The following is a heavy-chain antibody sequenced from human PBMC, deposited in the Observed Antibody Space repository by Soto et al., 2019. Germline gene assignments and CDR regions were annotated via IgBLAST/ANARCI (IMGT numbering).Heavy chain of an antibody. Sequence: SETLSLTYTVSGGSISSSSYYWGWIRQPPGKGLEWIGSIYYSGSTYYNPSPKSRVAISLDTSKNQFSLSLSSVTAADTAVYYCARGRGYSYGLDPWGQGTLVTVSS. D-gene: IGHD5-18*01. CDR1: GGSISSSSYY. CDR3: ARGRGYSYGLDP. J-gene: IGHJ5*02. V-gene: IGHV4-39*07. CDR2: IYYSGST.